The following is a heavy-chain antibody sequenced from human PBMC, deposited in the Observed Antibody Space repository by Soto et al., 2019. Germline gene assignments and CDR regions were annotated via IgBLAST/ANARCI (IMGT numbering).Heavy chain of an antibody. J-gene: IGHJ5*02. CDR3: ARGVGRITMVRGVRYNWFDP. D-gene: IGHD3-10*01. CDR1: GGSFSGYY. Sequence: SETLSLTCAVYGGSFSGYYWSWIRQPPGKGLEWIGEINHSGSTNYNPSLKSRVTISVDTSKNQFSLKLSSVTAADTAVYYCARGVGRITMVRGVRYNWFDPWGQGTLGSVSA. V-gene: IGHV4-34*01. CDR2: INHSGST.